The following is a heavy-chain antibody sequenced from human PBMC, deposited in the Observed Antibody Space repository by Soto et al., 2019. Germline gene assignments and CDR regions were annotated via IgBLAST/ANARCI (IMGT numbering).Heavy chain of an antibody. D-gene: IGHD2-15*01. V-gene: IGHV4-59*01. CDR3: AVTPRYCSGGSCQPAHALDI. Sequence: PSETLSLTCTVSGGSISSYSWSWIRQPPGKGLEWIGYMFYSGSTEYNPSLKSRLTISVDTSKNQLSLNLNSVTAADTAVYYCAVTPRYCSGGSCQPAHALDIWRPGTMATVSS. CDR2: MFYSGST. CDR1: GGSISSYS. J-gene: IGHJ3*02.